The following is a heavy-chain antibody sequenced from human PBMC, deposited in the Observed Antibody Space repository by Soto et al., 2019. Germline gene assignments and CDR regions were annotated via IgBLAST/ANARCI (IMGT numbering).Heavy chain of an antibody. V-gene: IGHV4-31*03. Sequence: TLSLTCTVSGGSISSGGYYWSWIRQHPGKGLEWIGYIYYSGSTYYNPSLKSRVTISVDTSKNQFSLKLSSVTAADTAVYYCARNGAGYSYGYSLDYWGQGTLVTVSS. J-gene: IGHJ4*02. CDR2: IYYSGST. CDR3: ARNGAGYSYGYSLDY. CDR1: GGSISSGGYY. D-gene: IGHD5-18*01.